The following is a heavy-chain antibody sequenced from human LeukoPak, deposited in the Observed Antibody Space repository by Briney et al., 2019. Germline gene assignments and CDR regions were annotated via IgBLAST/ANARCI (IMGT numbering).Heavy chain of an antibody. Sequence: SETLSPTCTVSGGSISSYYWSWIRQPPGKGLEWIGYIYYSGSTNYNPSLKSRVTISVDTSKNQFSLKLSSVTAADTAVYYCARVKVVPAAMYDYWGQGTLVTVSS. CDR3: ARVKVVPAAMYDY. V-gene: IGHV4-59*01. CDR1: GGSISSYY. D-gene: IGHD2-2*01. CDR2: IYYSGST. J-gene: IGHJ4*02.